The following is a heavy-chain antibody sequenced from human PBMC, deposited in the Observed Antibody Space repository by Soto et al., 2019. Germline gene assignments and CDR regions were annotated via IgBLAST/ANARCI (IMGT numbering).Heavy chain of an antibody. CDR1: GGSISSGGYD. CDR2: IYNSGNT. V-gene: IGHV4-30-4*01. D-gene: IGHD1-26*01. Sequence: QVQLQESGPGLVEPSQTLSLTCTVSGGSISSGGYDWSWIRQPPGKDLEWIGHIYNSGNTYSNPSLKSXXTXSXXTSKNQFSLKLSSVTAADTAVYYCARGPSGDKVDYWGQGTLVTVSS. CDR3: ARGPSGDKVDY. J-gene: IGHJ4*02.